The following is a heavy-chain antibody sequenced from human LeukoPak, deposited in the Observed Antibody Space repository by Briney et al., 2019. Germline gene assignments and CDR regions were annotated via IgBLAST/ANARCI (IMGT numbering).Heavy chain of an antibody. J-gene: IGHJ4*02. Sequence: GRSLRLSCAASGFTFSSYAMHWVRQAPGKGLEWVAVISYDGSNKYYADSVKGRFTISRDNSKNTLYLQMNSLRAEDTAVYYCARERGYCSSTSCYTGHLSKYYFDYWGQGTLVTVSS. CDR3: ARERGYCSSTSCYTGHLSKYYFDY. CDR2: ISYDGSNK. D-gene: IGHD2-2*02. V-gene: IGHV3-30-3*01. CDR1: GFTFSSYA.